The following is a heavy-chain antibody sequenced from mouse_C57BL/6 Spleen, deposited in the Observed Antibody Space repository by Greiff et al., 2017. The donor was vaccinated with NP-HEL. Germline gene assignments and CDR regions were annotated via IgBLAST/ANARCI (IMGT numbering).Heavy chain of an antibody. D-gene: IGHD1-1*01. CDR3: TNYGSRAWFAY. J-gene: IGHJ3*01. Sequence: QVQLQQSGAELVRPGASVTLSCKASGYTFTDYEMHWVKQTPVHGLEWIGAIDPETGGTAYNQKFKGKAILTADKSSSTAYMELRSLTSEDSAVYYCTNYGSRAWFAYWGQGTLVTVSA. CDR1: GYTFTDYE. V-gene: IGHV1-15*01. CDR2: IDPETGGT.